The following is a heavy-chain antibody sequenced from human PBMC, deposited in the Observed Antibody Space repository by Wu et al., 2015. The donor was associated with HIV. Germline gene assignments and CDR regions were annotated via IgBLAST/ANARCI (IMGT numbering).Heavy chain of an antibody. CDR3: ARARAADRTLNYYYYYYMDV. Sequence: QVQLVQSGAEVKKPGSSVKVSCKASGGTFSSYAISWVRQAPGQGLEWMGGIIPIFGTANYAQKFQGRVTITADESTSTAYMELSSLRSEDTAVYYCARARAADRTLNYYYYYYMDVWGQRGPRSPSP. V-gene: IGHV1-69*12. J-gene: IGHJ6*03. CDR2: IIPIFGTA. CDR1: GGTFSSYA. D-gene: IGHD6-13*01.